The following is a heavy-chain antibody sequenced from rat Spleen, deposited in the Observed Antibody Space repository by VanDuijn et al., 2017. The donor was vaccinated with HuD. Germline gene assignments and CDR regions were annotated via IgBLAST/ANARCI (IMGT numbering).Heavy chain of an antibody. CDR1: GFTFSDYY. CDR2: ISYDGSST. Sequence: EVQLVESDGGLVQPGRSLKLSCAASGFTFSDYYMAWVRQAPTKGLEWVATISYDGSSTYYRDSVKGRFTISRDNAKSTLYLQMDSLRSEDTATYYCARQSLPLHLDYWGQGVMVTVSS. D-gene: IGHD1-1*01. J-gene: IGHJ2*01. CDR3: ARQSLPLHLDY. V-gene: IGHV5-29*01.